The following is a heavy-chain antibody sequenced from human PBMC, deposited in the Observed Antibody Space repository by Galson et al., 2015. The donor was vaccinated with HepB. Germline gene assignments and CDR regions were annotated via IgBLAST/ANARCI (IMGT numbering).Heavy chain of an antibody. CDR3: AKAYASSPNYWYFDL. CDR2: ISWNSGSI. J-gene: IGHJ2*01. Sequence: SLRLSCAASGFIFGDYAMHWVRQAPGKGLEWVSGISWNSGSIGYADSVKGRFTISRDNARNSLYLQMHSLTTEDTAFYYCAKAYASSPNYWYFDLWGRGTLVTVSS. V-gene: IGHV3-9*01. CDR1: GFIFGDYA. D-gene: IGHD6-6*01.